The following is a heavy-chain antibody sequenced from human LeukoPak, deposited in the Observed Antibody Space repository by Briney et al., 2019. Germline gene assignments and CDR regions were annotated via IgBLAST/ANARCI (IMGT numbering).Heavy chain of an antibody. V-gene: IGHV4-34*01. CDR1: GGSFSYYY. CDR2: INHSGIT. D-gene: IGHD3-10*01. J-gene: IGHJ6*02. Sequence: TPETLSLTCAVYGGSFSYYYWSWIRQPPGKGLEWIGKINHSGITNYNPSLKSRVTISADTSKNQFSLKLTSVTAADTAVYYCARCGAPYYYYGMDVWGQGTTVTVSS. CDR3: ARCGAPYYYYGMDV.